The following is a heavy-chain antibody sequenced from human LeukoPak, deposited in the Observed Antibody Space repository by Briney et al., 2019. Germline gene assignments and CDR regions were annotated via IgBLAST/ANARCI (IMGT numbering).Heavy chain of an antibody. Sequence: GASVKVSCKASGYTFTSNYIHWVRQAPGQGLEWMGMIYPRDGSTSYAQKFQGRVTVTRDTSTSTVHMERSGLRSEHTAVYYCARDQEGFDYWGQGTLVTVSS. V-gene: IGHV1-46*01. CDR1: GYTFTSNY. CDR3: ARDQEGFDY. J-gene: IGHJ4*02. CDR2: IYPRDGST.